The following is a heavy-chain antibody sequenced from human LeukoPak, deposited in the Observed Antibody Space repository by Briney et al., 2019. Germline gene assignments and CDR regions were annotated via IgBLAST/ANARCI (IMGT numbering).Heavy chain of an antibody. CDR1: GGSISSSSYY. CDR3: ASLRYFDWLPLPYYFDY. CDR2: IYYSGST. J-gene: IGHJ4*02. D-gene: IGHD3-9*01. V-gene: IGHV4-39*01. Sequence: SETLSLTCTVSGGSISSSSYYWGWIRQPPGKGLEWIGSIYYSGSTYYNPSLKSRVTISVDTSKNQFSLKLSSVTAADTAVYYCASLRYFDWLPLPYYFDYWGQGTLVTVSS.